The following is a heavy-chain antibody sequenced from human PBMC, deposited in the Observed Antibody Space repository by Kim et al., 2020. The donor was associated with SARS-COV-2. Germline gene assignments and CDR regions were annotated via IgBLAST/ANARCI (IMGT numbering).Heavy chain of an antibody. CDR1: GFTVSSNY. Sequence: GGSLRLSCAASGFTVSSNYMSWVRQAPGKGLEWVSVMYRGGSTYYADSVKGRFTISRDNSKNTLYLQMNSLRADDTAVYYCARSLGVGAQLGGWFDPWGQGTLVTVSS. CDR2: MYRGGST. J-gene: IGHJ5*02. D-gene: IGHD1-1*01. V-gene: IGHV3-53*01. CDR3: ARSLGVGAQLGGWFDP.